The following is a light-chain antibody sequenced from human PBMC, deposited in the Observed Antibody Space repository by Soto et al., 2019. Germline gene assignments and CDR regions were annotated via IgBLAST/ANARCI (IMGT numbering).Light chain of an antibody. CDR3: MQSVQLPLT. Sequence: DVVVTQTPLSLSVISGQSASISCKSSQTLLHSDGKTYLSWHLQKPGQPPQTLIYEVSNRFPGVPDRFSGSGSGTDFTLTISRVEAEDVGVYYCMQSVQLPLTFGGGTKVEIK. CDR1: QTLLHSDGKTY. J-gene: IGKJ4*01. CDR2: EVS. V-gene: IGKV2D-29*01.